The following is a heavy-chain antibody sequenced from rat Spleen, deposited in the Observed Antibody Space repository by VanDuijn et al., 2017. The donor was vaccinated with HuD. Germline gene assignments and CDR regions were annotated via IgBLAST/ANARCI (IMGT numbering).Heavy chain of an antibody. D-gene: IGHD1-5*01. CDR1: GYSITSSYR. V-gene: IGHV3-3*01. CDR3: GRGQYRYNWIDY. Sequence: EVQLQESGPGLVKPSQSLSLTCSVTGYSITSSYRWNWIRRFPGNKLEWMGSLNSAGSTNYNPSLKSRISITRDTSKNQFFLQVNSVTTEDTATYYCGRGQYRYNWIDYWGQGVMVTVSS. CDR2: LNSAGST. J-gene: IGHJ2*01.